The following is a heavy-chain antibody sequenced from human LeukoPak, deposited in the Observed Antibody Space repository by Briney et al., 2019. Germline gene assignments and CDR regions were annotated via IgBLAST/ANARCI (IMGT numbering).Heavy chain of an antibody. D-gene: IGHD1-26*01. CDR2: IYYSGST. CDR1: GGSISSSNW. Sequence: SETLSLTCAVSGGSISSSNWWSWVRQPPGKGLEWIGYIYYSGSTNYNPSLKSRVTISVDTSKNQFSLKLSSVTAADTAVYYCARDVGATTLYNWFDPWGQGTLVTVSS. CDR3: ARDVGATTLYNWFDP. J-gene: IGHJ5*02. V-gene: IGHV4-4*02.